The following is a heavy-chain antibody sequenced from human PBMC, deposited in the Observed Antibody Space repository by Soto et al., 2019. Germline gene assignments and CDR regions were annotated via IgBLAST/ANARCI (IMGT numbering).Heavy chain of an antibody. D-gene: IGHD6-19*01. J-gene: IGHJ3*02. CDR2: INPSGSGT. Sequence: QVHLVQSGAEVKKPGASMKLSCKASGYSFTDNLIHWVRQAPGQRLQWMGVINPSGSGTAYARKFHGRVTMTRDSSTSIVYMELNNLTSEDTAIYFCAGEGKWLGRAFDIWGQGTEVTVSS. CDR1: GYSFTDNL. CDR3: AGEGKWLGRAFDI. V-gene: IGHV1-46*01.